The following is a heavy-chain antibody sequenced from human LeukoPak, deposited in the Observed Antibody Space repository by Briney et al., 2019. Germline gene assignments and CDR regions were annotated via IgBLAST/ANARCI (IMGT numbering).Heavy chain of an antibody. CDR2: INPNSGGT. J-gene: IGHJ4*02. Sequence: ASVKVSCKASGYTFTGYYMHWVRQAPGQGLEWMGWINPNSGGTNYAQKFQGRVTMTGDTSISTAYMELSRLRSDDTAVYYCARDLIAVDPGYSDYWGQGTLVTVSS. CDR1: GYTFTGYY. V-gene: IGHV1-2*02. D-gene: IGHD6-19*01. CDR3: ARDLIAVDPGYSDY.